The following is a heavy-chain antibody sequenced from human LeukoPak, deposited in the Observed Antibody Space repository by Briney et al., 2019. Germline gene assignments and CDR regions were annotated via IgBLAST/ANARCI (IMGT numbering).Heavy chain of an antibody. J-gene: IGHJ4*02. CDR3: ARGLGSSSGNSLDY. D-gene: IGHD3-22*01. CDR2: INHSGST. Sequence: PSETLSLTCAVYGGSFSGYYWSWIRQPPGKGLEWIGEINHSGSTNYNPSLKSRVTISVDTSKNQFSLKLSSVTAADTAVYYCARGLGSSSGNSLDYWAREPWSPSPQ. CDR1: GGSFSGYY. V-gene: IGHV4-34*01.